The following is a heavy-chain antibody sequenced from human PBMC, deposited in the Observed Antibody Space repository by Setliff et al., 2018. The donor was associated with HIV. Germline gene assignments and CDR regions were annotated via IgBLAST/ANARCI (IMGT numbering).Heavy chain of an antibody. J-gene: IGHJ4*02. D-gene: IGHD3-3*01. Sequence: ASVKVSCKASGYTFTTYPMNWVRQAPGQGLEWMGWINTNAGNSIYAQGFTGRFVFSFDTSDSTAYLQISDLKAEDTAVYYCARGRDYDFWSGYHELTFYLDYWGQGSLVTVPQ. CDR1: GYTFTTYP. CDR2: INTNAGNS. V-gene: IGHV7-4-1*02. CDR3: ARGRDYDFWSGYHELTFYLDY.